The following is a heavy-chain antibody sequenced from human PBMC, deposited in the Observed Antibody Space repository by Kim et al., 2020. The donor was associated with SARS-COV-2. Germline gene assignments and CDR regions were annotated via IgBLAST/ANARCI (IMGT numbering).Heavy chain of an antibody. V-gene: IGHV3-33*01. Sequence: GGYLRLSCAASRFTFRNYGMHWVRQAPGKGLEWVAVIFYDGSKTYYADSVKGRFTISRDNSENTLYLQMNSLRAEDTAMYYCTRDQRSSYFDLWGQGTRVTVSS. CDR3: TRDQRSSYFDL. J-gene: IGHJ4*02. D-gene: IGHD3-10*01. CDR1: RFTFRNYG. CDR2: IFYDGSKT.